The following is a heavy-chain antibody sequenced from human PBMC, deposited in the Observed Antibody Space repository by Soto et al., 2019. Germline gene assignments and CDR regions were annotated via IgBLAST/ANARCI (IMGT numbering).Heavy chain of an antibody. Sequence: VQLVESGGGLVQPGGSLRLSCAASGFTFSDYTMNWVRQAPGKGLEWVSYISSSSSTIYYADSVKGRFTISRDNAKNSLYLQMNSLRAEDTAVYYCARDSIGSSWPHVFDIWGQGTVVTVSS. J-gene: IGHJ3*02. CDR2: ISSSSSTI. D-gene: IGHD6-13*01. CDR1: GFTFSDYT. CDR3: ARDSIGSSWPHVFDI. V-gene: IGHV3-48*01.